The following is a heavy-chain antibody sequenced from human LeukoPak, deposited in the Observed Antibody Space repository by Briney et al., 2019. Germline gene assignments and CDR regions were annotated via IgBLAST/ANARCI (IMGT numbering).Heavy chain of an antibody. D-gene: IGHD3-22*01. Sequence: GGSLRLSCAASGFTLSSYAMSWVRQAPGKGLEWVSAISGSGGSTYYADSVKGRFTISRHNSKNTLYLQMNSLRAEDTAVYYCAKDLYYDSSGLDYWGQGTLVTVSS. CDR3: AKDLYYDSSGLDY. CDR1: GFTLSSYA. CDR2: ISGSGGST. V-gene: IGHV3-23*01. J-gene: IGHJ4*02.